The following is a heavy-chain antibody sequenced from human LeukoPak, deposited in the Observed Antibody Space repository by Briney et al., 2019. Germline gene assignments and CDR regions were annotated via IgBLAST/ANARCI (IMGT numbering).Heavy chain of an antibody. Sequence: SETLSLTCTVSGGSIDSGNYYWGWVRQPPGKGLECIASIHYTGSTYYDPSLKSRVTLSVDTSKNQFSLNLYSVTAADTAIYYCARHPIERSLGGVPDWFDPWGQGTLVTVSS. CDR3: ARHPIERSLGGVPDWFDP. CDR1: GGSIDSGNYY. CDR2: IHYTGST. J-gene: IGHJ5*02. V-gene: IGHV4-39*07. D-gene: IGHD3-3*01.